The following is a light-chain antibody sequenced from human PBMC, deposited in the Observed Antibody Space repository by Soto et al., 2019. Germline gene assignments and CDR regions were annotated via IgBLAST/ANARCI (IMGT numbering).Light chain of an antibody. J-gene: IGLJ2*01. CDR1: SSNIGSNT. V-gene: IGLV1-44*01. Sequence: QSVLTQPPSASGTPGQRVTISSSGSSSNIGSNTVNWYQQFPGTAPKLLIYSNNQRPSGVPDRFYGSKSGTSASLAISGLQSEDEADYYCAGWDDSLNGQVVFGGGTKLTVL. CDR2: SNN. CDR3: AGWDDSLNGQVV.